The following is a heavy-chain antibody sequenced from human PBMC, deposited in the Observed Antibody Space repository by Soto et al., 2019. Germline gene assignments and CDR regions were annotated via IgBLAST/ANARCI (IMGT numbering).Heavy chain of an antibody. J-gene: IGHJ4*02. V-gene: IGHV2-26*01. CDR3: ARRSYILGGGAYYFDY. Sequence: QVTLKESGPVLVKPTETLTLTCTVSGFSLSNARMGVSWIRQPPGKALEWLAHIFSNDEKSYSTSLKRRLTISKDTSKSQVVLTMSNMDPVDTATYYCARRSYILGGGAYYFDYWGQGTLVTVSS. CDR2: IFSNDEK. D-gene: IGHD3-10*01. CDR1: GFSLSNARMG.